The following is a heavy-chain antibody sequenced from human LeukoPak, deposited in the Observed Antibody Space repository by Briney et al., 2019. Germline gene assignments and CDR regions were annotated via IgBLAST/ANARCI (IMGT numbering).Heavy chain of an antibody. V-gene: IGHV3-7*04. D-gene: IGHD1-26*01. CDR3: ARGRGWVDY. Sequence: GGSLRLSCAASGFTFSSYWMSWVRQAPGRGLEWVANIQQFGSEKNYVDSVKGRFTISRDNAKSSLYLQLNSLRAEDTAMYYCARGRGWVDYWGQGTLVTVSS. J-gene: IGHJ4*02. CDR2: IQQFGSEK. CDR1: GFTFSSYW.